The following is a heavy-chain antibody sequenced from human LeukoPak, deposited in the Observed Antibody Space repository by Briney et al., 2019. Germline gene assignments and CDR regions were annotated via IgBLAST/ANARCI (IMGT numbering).Heavy chain of an antibody. Sequence: ASVKVSCKASGGTFSSYAISWVRQAPGQGLEWMGGIIPIFGTANYAQKFQGRVTITADESTSTAYMELSSLRCEDTAVYYCARDNYGGNSGQGYYYYYMDVWGKGTTVTVSS. V-gene: IGHV1-69*01. J-gene: IGHJ6*03. CDR3: ARDNYGGNSGQGYYYYYMDV. CDR1: GGTFSSYA. D-gene: IGHD4-23*01. CDR2: IIPIFGTA.